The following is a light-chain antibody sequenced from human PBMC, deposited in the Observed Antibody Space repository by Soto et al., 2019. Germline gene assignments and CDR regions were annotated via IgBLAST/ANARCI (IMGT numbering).Light chain of an antibody. CDR2: GTS. Sequence: AIQMTQSPSSLSVSVVDRVTITRRASQDIRNDLGWYQQKPGKAPKLLIYGTSNLQSGVPSRFSGSGSGTDFTLTISSLQPEDFAIYYCLQDYIYPYTFGQGTRLEIK. CDR1: QDIRND. CDR3: LQDYIYPYT. V-gene: IGKV1-6*01. J-gene: IGKJ5*01.